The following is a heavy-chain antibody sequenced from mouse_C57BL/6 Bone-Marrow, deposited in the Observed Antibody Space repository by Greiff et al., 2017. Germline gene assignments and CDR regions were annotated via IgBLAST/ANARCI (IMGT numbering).Heavy chain of an antibody. V-gene: IGHV2-2*01. CDR3: ARNLDYDWGGYFDY. CDR1: GFSLTSYG. CDR2: IWSGGST. D-gene: IGHD2-4*01. Sequence: VQLQQSGPGLVQPSQSLSITCTVSGFSLTSYGVHWVRQSPGKGLEWLGVIWSGGSTDYNAAFISRLSISKDNSKSQVFFKMNSLQADDRAIYYCARNLDYDWGGYFDYWGQGTTLTVSS. J-gene: IGHJ2*01.